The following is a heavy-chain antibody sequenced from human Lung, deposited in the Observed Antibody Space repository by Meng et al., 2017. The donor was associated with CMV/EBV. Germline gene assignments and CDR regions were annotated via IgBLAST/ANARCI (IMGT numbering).Heavy chain of an antibody. J-gene: IGHJ4*02. V-gene: IGHV4-4*02. Sequence: VQLQESAPGPEKPSGTLSLTSAVSVGSISSSNWWSWVRQPPGKGLEWIGEIYHSGSTNYNPSLKSRVTISVDKSKNQFSLKLSSVTAADTAVYYCASFPPPGKQWLVTDYWGQGTLVTVSS. CDR1: VGSISSSNW. D-gene: IGHD6-19*01. CDR2: IYHSGST. CDR3: ASFPPPGKQWLVTDY.